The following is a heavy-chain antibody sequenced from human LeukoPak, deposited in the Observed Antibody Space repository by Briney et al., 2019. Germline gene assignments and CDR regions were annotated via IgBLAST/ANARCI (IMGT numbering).Heavy chain of an antibody. D-gene: IGHD3-10*01. CDR3: AKYFVRGGYWFDP. J-gene: IGHJ5*02. CDR2: FGGIGGST. V-gene: IGHV3-23*01. Sequence: PGGSLRLSCAASGFTFSDYAMSWVRQAPGKGLEWVSAFGGIGGSTYYADSVKGRFTVSRDNSKNMLFLQMNGLRAEDTAIYYCAKYFVRGGYWFDPRGRGTLVTVSS. CDR1: GFTFSDYA.